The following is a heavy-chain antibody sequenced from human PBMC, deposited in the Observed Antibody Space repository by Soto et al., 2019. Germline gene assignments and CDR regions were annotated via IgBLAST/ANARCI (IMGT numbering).Heavy chain of an antibody. CDR2: ISNSGTTI. J-gene: IGHJ3*02. D-gene: IGHD1-1*01. CDR1: GFTFSDYY. Sequence: GGSLRLSCAASGFTFSDYYMSWIRQAPGKGMEWVSFISNSGTTIYYADSVKGRFTISRDNAKNSLYLQMSSLRAEDTAVYFFATEYNADSAFDIWRQGTMVTVS. CDR3: ATEYNADSAFDI. V-gene: IGHV3-11*01.